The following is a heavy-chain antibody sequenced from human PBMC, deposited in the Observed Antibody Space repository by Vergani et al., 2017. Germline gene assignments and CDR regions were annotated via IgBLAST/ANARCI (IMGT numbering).Heavy chain of an antibody. D-gene: IGHD2-2*01. CDR3: ARDCSTSCYGRVGDYYYYMDV. V-gene: IGHV3-15*07. CDR2: IKSKTDGGTT. CDR1: GFTFSNAW. J-gene: IGHJ6*03. Sequence: EVQLVESGGGLVKPGGSLRLSCAASGFTFSNAWMNWVRQAPGKGLEWVGRIKSKTDGGTTDYAAPVKGRFTISRDDSKNTLYLQMNSLRDEDTAVYYCARDCSTSCYGRVGDYYYYMDVWGKGTTVTVSS.